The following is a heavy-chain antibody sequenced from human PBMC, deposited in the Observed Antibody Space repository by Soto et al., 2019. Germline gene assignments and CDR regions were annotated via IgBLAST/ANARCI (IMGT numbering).Heavy chain of an antibody. J-gene: IGHJ6*02. CDR3: ARERKFDFWRKGLDV. CDR2: MDPNSGST. V-gene: IGHV1-8*01. CDR1: GSTFTPYD. D-gene: IGHD3-3*01. Sequence: AQLVQSGAEVRKPGASVKVSCKASGSTFTPYDINCVRQAHGQGLEWLGWMDPNSGSTGYAQNFQGRITMTRNISRNTAHMELSSLESEDTAVYYCARERKFDFWRKGLDVWGQGTTVTVSS.